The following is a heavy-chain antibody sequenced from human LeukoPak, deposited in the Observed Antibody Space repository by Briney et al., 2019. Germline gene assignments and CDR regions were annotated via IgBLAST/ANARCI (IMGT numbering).Heavy chain of an antibody. D-gene: IGHD3-3*01. V-gene: IGHV4-4*07. CDR1: GGSISEYF. Sequence: SDTLSLTCTFSGGSISEYFWNWIRQPAGKGLEWIGRIYSSGNTDYNSSLRSRVTMSLDTSKSQFSLKLTSVTAADTAVYYCAREHRDYVTSGYYMDYWGQGTLVTVSS. CDR2: IYSSGNT. CDR3: AREHRDYVTSGYYMDY. J-gene: IGHJ4*02.